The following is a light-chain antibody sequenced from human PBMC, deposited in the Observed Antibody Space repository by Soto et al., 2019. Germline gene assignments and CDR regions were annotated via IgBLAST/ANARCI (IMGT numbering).Light chain of an antibody. J-gene: IGLJ1*01. CDR3: SSFTSSITCV. CDR1: SSDVGGYNS. CDR2: DVT. V-gene: IGLV2-14*01. Sequence: QSALTQPASVSGSPGQSITISCTGTSSDVGGYNSVSWYRQDPGKAPKLIIYDVTYRPSGVSNRFSGSKSGNTASLTISGLQSEDEADYQCSSFTSSITCVFGNGTKVTVL.